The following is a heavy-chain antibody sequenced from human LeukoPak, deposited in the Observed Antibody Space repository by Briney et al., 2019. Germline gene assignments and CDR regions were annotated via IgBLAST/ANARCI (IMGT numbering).Heavy chain of an antibody. Sequence: SETLSLTCTVSGGSISSYYWSWIRQPPGKGLEWIGYISYSGSTNYNPSLQSRVTISIDTSKNQFSLKLGSVTAADTAVYYCARAVYYYDSSAYLFDYWGQGTLVTVSS. CDR3: ARAVYYYDSSAYLFDY. D-gene: IGHD3-22*01. J-gene: IGHJ4*02. CDR1: GGSISSYY. CDR2: ISYSGST. V-gene: IGHV4-59*01.